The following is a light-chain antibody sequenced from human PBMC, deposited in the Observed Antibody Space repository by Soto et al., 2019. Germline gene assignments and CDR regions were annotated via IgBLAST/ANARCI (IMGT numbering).Light chain of an antibody. CDR3: LLYYGGAHLV. CDR2: TTN. CDR1: TGAVTSGNY. V-gene: IGLV7-43*01. J-gene: IGLJ2*01. Sequence: QAVVTQEPSLTVSPGGTVTLTCASNTGAVTSGNYPSWFQQKPGQPPRTLIYTTNSRHSWTPARFSGSLLECKATLTLSGVQPEDEDDYYFLLYYGGAHLVFGGGTKLTFL.